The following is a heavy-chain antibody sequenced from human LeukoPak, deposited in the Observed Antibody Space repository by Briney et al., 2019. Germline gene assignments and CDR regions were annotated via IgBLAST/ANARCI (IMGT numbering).Heavy chain of an antibody. Sequence: GSLRLSCAASGFTFSTYAMSWVRQAPGKGLEWVSAISGSGGTKYYADSVKGRFTISRDNSKNTLYLQMNSLRAEDTAVYYCTRDRLGSFFDYWGQGTLVTVSS. CDR2: ISGSGGTK. CDR1: GFTFSTYA. V-gene: IGHV3-23*01. D-gene: IGHD1-26*01. CDR3: TRDRLGSFFDY. J-gene: IGHJ4*02.